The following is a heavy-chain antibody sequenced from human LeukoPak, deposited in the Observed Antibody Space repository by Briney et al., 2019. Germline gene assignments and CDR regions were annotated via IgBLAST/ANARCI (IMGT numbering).Heavy chain of an antibody. CDR1: GFTFSSYG. D-gene: IGHD6-13*01. CDR2: IWYDGSNK. V-gene: IGHV3-33*06. CDR3: AKDPNEYSSSWYSPGY. J-gene: IGHJ4*02. Sequence: GGSLRLSCAASGFTFSSYGMHWVRQAPGKGLEWVAVIWYDGSNKYYADSVKGQFTISRDNSKNTLYLQMNSLRAEDTAVYYCAKDPNEYSSSWYSPGYWGQGTLVTVPS.